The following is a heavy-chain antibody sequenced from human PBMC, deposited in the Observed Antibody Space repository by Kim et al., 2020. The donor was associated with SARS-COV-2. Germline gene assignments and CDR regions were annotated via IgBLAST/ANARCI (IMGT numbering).Heavy chain of an antibody. CDR2: ISHDGTSS. D-gene: IGHD3-3*01. CDR1: GFSFSCFA. Sequence: GGSLRLSCVASGFSFSCFAMAWVRQVPGKGPEWVSSISHDGTSSHYANSVRGRFTISRDDSKNTLYLQLNSLRGEDTALYYCAKDVGDYSGMDVWGQGTT. J-gene: IGHJ6*02. V-gene: IGHV3-23*01. CDR3: AKDVGDYSGMDV.